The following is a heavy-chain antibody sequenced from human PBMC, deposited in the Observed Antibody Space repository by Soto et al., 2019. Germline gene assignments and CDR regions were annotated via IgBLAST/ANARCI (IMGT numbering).Heavy chain of an antibody. CDR3: ARDRGGGYCSSTSCSTGAFDI. J-gene: IGHJ3*02. CDR2: ISSSSSYI. CDR1: GFTFSSYS. Sequence: EVQLVESGGGLVKPGGSLRLSCAASGFTFSSYSMNWVRQAPGKGLEWVSSISSSSSYIYYADSVKGRFTISRDNGKNALHLQMNGLRAEATAVYYCARDRGGGYCSSTSCSTGAFDIWGQGTMVTVSS. V-gene: IGHV3-21*04. D-gene: IGHD2-2*01.